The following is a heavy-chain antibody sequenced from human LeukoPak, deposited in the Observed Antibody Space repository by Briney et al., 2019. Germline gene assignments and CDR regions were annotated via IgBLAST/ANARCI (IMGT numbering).Heavy chain of an antibody. CDR2: ISGSGGST. CDR1: GFTFSSYA. J-gene: IGHJ4*02. V-gene: IGHV3-23*01. D-gene: IGHD3-9*01. CDR3: ARTTVLRYFDWSADY. Sequence: SGGSLRLSCAASGFTFSSYAMSWVRQAPGKGLEWVSAISGSGGSTYYADSVKGRFTISRDNSKNTLYLQMNSLRAEDTAVYYCARTTVLRYFDWSADYWGQGTLVTVSS.